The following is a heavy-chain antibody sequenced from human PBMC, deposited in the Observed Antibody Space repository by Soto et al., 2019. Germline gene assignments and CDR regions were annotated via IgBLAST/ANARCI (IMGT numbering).Heavy chain of an antibody. Sequence: EVQLVESGGGLVQPGGSLRLSCASSGLTFSRSWMHWVRQVPGKGLVWVSRIYVDGSGTTYADSVKGRFTISRANAKSTLDLPMNRLKGEERDVYYCVQSYCGCGYWGQGTLVSVSP. CDR1: GLTFSRSW. V-gene: IGHV3-74*01. CDR2: IYVDGSGT. CDR3: VQSYCGCGY. J-gene: IGHJ4*02. D-gene: IGHD1-26*01.